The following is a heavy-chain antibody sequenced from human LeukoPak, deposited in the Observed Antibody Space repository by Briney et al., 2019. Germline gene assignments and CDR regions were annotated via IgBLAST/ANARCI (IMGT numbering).Heavy chain of an antibody. Sequence: GGSLRLSCAASGFMFSSNWMSWVRLAPGKGLEWVANIKEDGTETYYVDSVKGRFTISRDNAKNSLYLQMNSLRVEDAAVYYCAKEGRSLQTYWGQGTLVTVSS. J-gene: IGHJ4*02. CDR1: GFMFSSNW. V-gene: IGHV3-7*03. CDR2: IKEDGTET. D-gene: IGHD5-24*01. CDR3: AKEGRSLQTY.